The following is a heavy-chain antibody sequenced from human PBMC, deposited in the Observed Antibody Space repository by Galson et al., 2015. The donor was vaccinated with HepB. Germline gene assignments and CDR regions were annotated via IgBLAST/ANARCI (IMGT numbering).Heavy chain of an antibody. CDR3: ARDWAGGDIVVVPAAMGYYYYGMDV. D-gene: IGHD2-2*01. CDR1: GYTFTSYY. V-gene: IGHV1-46*01. J-gene: IGHJ6*02. CDR2: INPSGGST. Sequence: SVKVSCKASGYTFTSYYMHWVRQAPGQGLEWMGIINPSGGSTSYAQKFQGRVTMTRGTSTSTVYMELSSLRSEDTAVYYCARDWAGGDIVVVPAAMGYYYYGMDVWGQGTTVTVSS.